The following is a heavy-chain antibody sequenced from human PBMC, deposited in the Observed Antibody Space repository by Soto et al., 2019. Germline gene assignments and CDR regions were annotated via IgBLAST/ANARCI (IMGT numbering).Heavy chain of an antibody. J-gene: IGHJ4*02. Sequence: PWGSLRLSCVASGFTFGDCAMTGVRQATGKGLGSVSTISGPSSSTYYADSVKGRFTVSRDNSNNMLHLHMNRLTGQTPAPSLCARADVVLMVHSTALDCWDKGTMVT. CDR1: GFTFGDCA. CDR3: ARADVVLMVHSTALDC. V-gene: IGHV3-23*01. CDR2: ISGPSSST. D-gene: IGHD2-8*01.